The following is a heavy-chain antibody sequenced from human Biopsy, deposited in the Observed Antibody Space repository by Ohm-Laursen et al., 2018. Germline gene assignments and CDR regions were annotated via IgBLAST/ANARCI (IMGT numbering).Heavy chain of an antibody. CDR2: INPGGNST. Sequence: SVKVSCKASGYTFTTYYIHWVRQAPGQGLEWMGIINPGGNSTAYTQNFQDRVTMTWDTSTTTVYMELSSLRSEDTAVYYCALASFDYWGQGTLVTVPS. CDR1: GYTFTTYY. CDR3: ALASFDY. J-gene: IGHJ4*02. V-gene: IGHV1-46*01.